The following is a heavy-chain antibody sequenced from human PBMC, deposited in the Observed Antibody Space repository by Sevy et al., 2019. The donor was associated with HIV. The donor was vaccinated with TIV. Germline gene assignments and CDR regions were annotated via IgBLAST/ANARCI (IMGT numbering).Heavy chain of an antibody. CDR2: IYHSGST. Sequence: SETLSLTCSVSGGSITSKNYFWAWIRQSPGKGLEWIGSIYHSGSTYHSPSLRSRVGISVDTSRRTFSLKLSSVTATDTAVYYCARHSFKHGYRPHYFDYWSQGTLVTVSS. V-gene: IGHV4-39*01. D-gene: IGHD5-18*01. J-gene: IGHJ4*02. CDR3: ARHSFKHGYRPHYFDY. CDR1: GGSITSKNYF.